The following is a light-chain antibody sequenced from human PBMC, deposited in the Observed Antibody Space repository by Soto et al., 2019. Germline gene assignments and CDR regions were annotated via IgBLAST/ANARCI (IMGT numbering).Light chain of an antibody. V-gene: IGKV1-12*01. J-gene: IGKJ4*01. CDR1: QTISTW. CDR3: QQANSFPLT. Sequence: IQVTQSPPTLSVSVGDRVTITCRASQTISTWMAWYQQKPGKAPKLLVYDASTLQSGVPSRFSGSGSGTDFTLTISSLQPEDFATYYCQQANSFPLTFGGGTKVDIK. CDR2: DAS.